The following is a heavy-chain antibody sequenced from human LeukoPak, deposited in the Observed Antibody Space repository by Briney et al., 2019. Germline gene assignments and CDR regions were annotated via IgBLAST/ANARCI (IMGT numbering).Heavy chain of an antibody. D-gene: IGHD3-22*01. CDR2: IIPIFGIA. J-gene: IGHJ6*03. Sequence: ASVKVSCKDSGGTFSSNAISWVRQAPGPGLEWMGGIIPIFGIANYAQKFQDRVTITADKSTSTAYMELSSLRSEDTAVYYCARQGPTYYDSSGYYYAEDYYMDVWGKGTTVTVSS. V-gene: IGHV1-69*17. CDR3: ARQGPTYYDSSGYYYAEDYYMDV. CDR1: GGTFSSNA.